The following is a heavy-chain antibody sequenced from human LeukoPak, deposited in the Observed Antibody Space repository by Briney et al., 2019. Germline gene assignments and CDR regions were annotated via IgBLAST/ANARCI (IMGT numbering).Heavy chain of an antibody. CDR1: GYTFTDYY. D-gene: IGHD6-13*01. J-gene: IGHJ4*02. V-gene: IGHV1-2*02. Sequence: ASVKVSCKASGYTFTDYYMHWVRQAPGQGLEWMVWISTDSGGTNYAQKFQGRVTMTIDTSISTAYLELTRLTSDDTAVYYCARGEGSSIDYWGQGTLVTVSS. CDR3: ARGEGSSIDY. CDR2: ISTDSGGT.